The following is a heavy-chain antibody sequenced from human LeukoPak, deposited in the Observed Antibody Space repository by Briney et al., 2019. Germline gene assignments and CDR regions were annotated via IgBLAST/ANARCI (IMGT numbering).Heavy chain of an antibody. D-gene: IGHD2-15*01. Sequence: SETLSLTCTVSGGSISSYYWSWIRQPPGKGLEWIGYIYYSESTNYNPSLKSRVTISVDTSKNQFSLKLSSVTAADTAVYYCARGQRDRAYCSGGSCSRFDPWGQGTLVTVSS. CDR3: ARGQRDRAYCSGGSCSRFDP. CDR2: IYYSEST. CDR1: GGSISSYY. V-gene: IGHV4-59*01. J-gene: IGHJ5*02.